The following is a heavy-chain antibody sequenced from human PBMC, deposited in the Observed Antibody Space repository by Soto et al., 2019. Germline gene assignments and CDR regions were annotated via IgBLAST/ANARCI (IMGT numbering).Heavy chain of an antibody. Sequence: QVQLQESGPGLVKPSETLSLTCTVSGGSVSSGSYYWSWIRQPPGKGLEWIGYIYYSGSTNYNPSLKSRVTISVDTSKNQFSLKLSSVTAADTAVYYCASAVGQWRPYDYWGQGTLVTVSS. V-gene: IGHV4-61*01. CDR3: ASAVGQWRPYDY. CDR2: IYYSGST. CDR1: GGSVSSGSYY. J-gene: IGHJ4*02. D-gene: IGHD6-19*01.